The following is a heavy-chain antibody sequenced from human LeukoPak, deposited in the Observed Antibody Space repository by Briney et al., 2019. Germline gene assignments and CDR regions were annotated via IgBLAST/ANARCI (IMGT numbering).Heavy chain of an antibody. CDR3: AKGSSGYIYGDY. CDR1: GXSFSGQW. J-gene: IGHJ4*02. V-gene: IGHV3-23*01. D-gene: IGHD5-18*01. Sequence: PGGSLRLSCGGSGXSFSGQWMNWVRQAPGQGLEWVSGISGGSDGTYYADSVKGRFTISRDNSKNTLYLQMNSLRAEDTAIYYCAKGSSGYIYGDYWGQGTLVTVSS. CDR2: ISGGSDGT.